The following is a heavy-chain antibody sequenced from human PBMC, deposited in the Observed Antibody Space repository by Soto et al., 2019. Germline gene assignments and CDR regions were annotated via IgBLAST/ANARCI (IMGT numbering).Heavy chain of an antibody. CDR3: ATVGLQDSYHNHLEV. CDR1: GGSFIDSY. J-gene: IGHJ6*02. D-gene: IGHD1-1*01. CDR2: ITHGGGT. Sequence: SETLSLTCAVYGGSFIDSYWTWSRQSPGKGLEWLGEITHGGGTKYNPSLNSRVVISVDTSKNQFSLKLNSVTVADTAVYYCATVGLQDSYHNHLEVWGQGTPVTVSS. V-gene: IGHV4-34*01.